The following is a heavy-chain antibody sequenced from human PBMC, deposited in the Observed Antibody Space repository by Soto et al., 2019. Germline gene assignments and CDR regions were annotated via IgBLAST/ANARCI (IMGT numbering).Heavy chain of an antibody. J-gene: IGHJ4*02. CDR1: GFTFNTYG. CDR2: IWYDGSNK. Sequence: PGGSLRLSCTTSGFTFNTYGMHWVRQAPGKGLEWVAIIWYDGSNKYYADSVKGRFTISRDNAENTLYLHMNSLRADDTAVYYCARAALIISRSCYFDQWGQGTLVTVSS. D-gene: IGHD3-10*01. CDR3: ARAALIISRSCYFDQ. V-gene: IGHV3-33*08.